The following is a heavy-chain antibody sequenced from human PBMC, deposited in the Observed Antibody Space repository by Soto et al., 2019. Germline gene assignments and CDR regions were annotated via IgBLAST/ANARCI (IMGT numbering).Heavy chain of an antibody. CDR3: ASDLVVAGQHYYYGMDV. J-gene: IGHJ6*01. V-gene: IGHV1-18*01. Sequence: ASGKVCCKASGYTCTSYGISWVLQAPGQGLEWMGWISAYNGNTNYAQKLQGRVTMTTETSTSTAYMELRSLRSDDTAVYYCASDLVVAGQHYYYGMDVWGQGPPVIV. CDR1: GYTCTSYG. CDR2: ISAYNGNT. D-gene: IGHD6-19*01.